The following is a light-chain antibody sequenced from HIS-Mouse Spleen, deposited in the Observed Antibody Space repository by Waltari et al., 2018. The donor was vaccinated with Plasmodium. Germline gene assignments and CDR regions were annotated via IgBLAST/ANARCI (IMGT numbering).Light chain of an antibody. CDR2: LAS. V-gene: IGKV4-1*01. CDR3: QQYYSTPYT. J-gene: IGKJ2*01. CDR1: QSVLYSSNNKNY. Sequence: DIVMTQSPDSLAVSLDERATINCKSSQSVLYSSNNKNYLAWYQQKPGQPPKLLIYLASTRESGVPDRFSGSGSGTDFTLTISSLQAEDVAVYYCQQYYSTPYTFGQGTKLEIK.